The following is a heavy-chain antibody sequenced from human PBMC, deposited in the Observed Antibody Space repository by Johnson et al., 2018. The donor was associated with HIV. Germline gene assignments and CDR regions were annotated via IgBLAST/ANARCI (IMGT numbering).Heavy chain of an antibody. CDR2: INSDGSST. D-gene: IGHD6-13*01. J-gene: IGHJ3*02. CDR3: ARERARQELGLDGAFDI. CDR1: GFTFSSYW. V-gene: IGHV3-74*01. Sequence: VQLVESGGGFVQPGGSLRLSCAASGFTFSSYWMHWVRQAPGKGLVWVSRINSDGSSTSYSDSVKGRFTISRDNAKNTLYLQMNSLRAEDTAVYYCARERARQELGLDGAFDIWGQGTTVSVSS.